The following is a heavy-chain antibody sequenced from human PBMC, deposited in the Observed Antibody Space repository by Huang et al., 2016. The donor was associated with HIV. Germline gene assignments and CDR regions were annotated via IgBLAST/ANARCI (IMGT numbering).Heavy chain of an antibody. CDR3: AREGNDVGGGFDH. CDR2: MYTSGTT. V-gene: IGHV4-4*07. Sequence: QVQLQESGPGLVKPAEPLSLTCSVSGGSIRNYYWRWIRQPAGKGLEWIGRMYTSGTTNYNPSLRSRVTMSLDASKNQFSLRLTSVTAADTAVYYCAREGNDVGGGFDHWGQGTLVTVSS. D-gene: IGHD3-10*02. CDR1: GGSIRNYY. J-gene: IGHJ4*02.